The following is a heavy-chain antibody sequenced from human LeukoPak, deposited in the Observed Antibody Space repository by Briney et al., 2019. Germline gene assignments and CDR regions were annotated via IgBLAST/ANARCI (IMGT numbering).Heavy chain of an antibody. CDR3: ARVGHYDFWSGYYLDY. CDR2: IYSGGST. D-gene: IGHD3-3*01. CDR1: GFTVSSNY. Sequence: GGSLRLSCAASGFTVSSNYMSWVRQAPGKGLEWVSVIYSGGSTYYADSVKGRFTISSDNSKKTLYLQMNSLRAEDTAVYYCARVGHYDFWSGYYLDYWGQGTLVTVSS. V-gene: IGHV3-66*02. J-gene: IGHJ4*02.